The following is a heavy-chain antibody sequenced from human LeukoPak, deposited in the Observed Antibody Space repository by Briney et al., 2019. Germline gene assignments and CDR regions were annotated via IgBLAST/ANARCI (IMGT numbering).Heavy chain of an antibody. CDR2: IKHSGST. CDR1: GGSFSGYY. CDR3: ARGGYDFWSGRLYYYYYMDV. J-gene: IGHJ6*03. Sequence: SETLSLTCAVYGGSFSGYYWSWIRQPPGKGLEWIGEIKHSGSTNYNPSLKSRVTISVDTSKNQFSLKLSSVTAADTAVYYCARGGYDFWSGRLYYYYYMDVWGKGTTVTVSS. D-gene: IGHD3-3*01. V-gene: IGHV4-34*01.